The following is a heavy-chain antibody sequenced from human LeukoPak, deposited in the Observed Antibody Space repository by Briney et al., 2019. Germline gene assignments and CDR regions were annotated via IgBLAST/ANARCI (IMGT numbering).Heavy chain of an antibody. CDR3: AKEPLSVTATVNYFHY. V-gene: IGHV3-23*01. CDR1: GFTSSNYA. J-gene: IGHJ4*02. CDR2: INDGGDRT. Sequence: RGSLRLSCAPSGFTSSNYAMSWVRQAPGKGLEWVSTINDGGDRTYYAHSVTGRFPSSRDKSKNTLYLQMYSLRAEDTAVYYCAKEPLSVTATVNYFHYCGQGTLVTVSS. D-gene: IGHD2-21*02.